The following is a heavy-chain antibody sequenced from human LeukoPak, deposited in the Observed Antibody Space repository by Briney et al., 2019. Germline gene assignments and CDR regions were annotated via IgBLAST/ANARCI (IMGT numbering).Heavy chain of an antibody. CDR1: GFRFSSYS. V-gene: IGHV3-48*04. D-gene: IGHD3-10*01. Sequence: GGSLRLSCAASGFRFSSYSMNWVRQAPGKGLEWVSYISHTGSTMSYADSVKGRFTISRDNARNSLHLQMNSLRAEDTAVYYCAIPPLSGTGSSRPLAEMDVWGQGTTVTVSS. CDR2: ISHTGSTM. CDR3: AIPPLSGTGSSRPLAEMDV. J-gene: IGHJ6*02.